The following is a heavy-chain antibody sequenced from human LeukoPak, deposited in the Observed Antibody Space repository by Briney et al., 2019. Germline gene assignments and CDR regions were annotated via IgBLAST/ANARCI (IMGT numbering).Heavy chain of an antibody. CDR3: ARGGVGGNSVSFDYFDY. CDR2: INPSVDSA. Sequence: ASVKVSCKDSRYTFTGDYMHWVRQAPGQDLEWMGVINPSVDSASYAQKFQDRVTMTSDTSTSTVYMDLSSLRSEDTAVYYCARGGVGGNSVSFDYFDYWGQGTLVTVSS. V-gene: IGHV1-46*01. CDR1: RYTFTGDY. D-gene: IGHD1-26*01. J-gene: IGHJ4*02.